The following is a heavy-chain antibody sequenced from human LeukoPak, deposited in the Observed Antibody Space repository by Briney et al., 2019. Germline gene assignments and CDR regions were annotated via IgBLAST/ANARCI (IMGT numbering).Heavy chain of an antibody. D-gene: IGHD2-15*01. CDR2: ISGSGGST. Sequence: GGSLRLSCAASGFTFSSYWMSWVRQAPGKGLEWVSAISGSGGSTYYADSVKGRFTISRDNSKNTLYLQMNSLRAEDTAVYYCAKSPYLYCSGGSCYPDYWGQGTLVTVSS. V-gene: IGHV3-23*01. J-gene: IGHJ4*02. CDR1: GFTFSSYW. CDR3: AKSPYLYCSGGSCYPDY.